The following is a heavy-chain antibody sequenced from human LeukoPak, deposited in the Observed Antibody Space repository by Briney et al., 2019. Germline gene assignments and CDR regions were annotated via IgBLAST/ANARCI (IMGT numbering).Heavy chain of an antibody. V-gene: IGHV4-34*01. CDR1: GGSFSGYY. CDR2: INHSGST. CDR3: ARVGGLYYMDV. D-gene: IGHD4-23*01. J-gene: IGHJ6*03. Sequence: SETLSLTCAVYGGSFSGYYWSWIRQPPGKGLEWIGEINHSGSTNYNPSLKSRVTISVDTSKNQFSLKLSSVTAADTAVYYCARVGGLYYMDVWGKGTTVTISS.